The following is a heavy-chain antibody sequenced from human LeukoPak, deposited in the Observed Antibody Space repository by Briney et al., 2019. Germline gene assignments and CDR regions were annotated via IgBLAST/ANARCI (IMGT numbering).Heavy chain of an antibody. Sequence: ASVKVSCKASGGTFSSYAISWVRQAPGQGLEWMGGIIPSFDTADYAQRFQGRVTITADESTSTAYMELSSLRSDDTAVYYCASIGVGATGFADYWGQGTLVTVSS. J-gene: IGHJ4*02. CDR1: GGTFSSYA. CDR2: IIPSFDTA. D-gene: IGHD1-26*01. CDR3: ASIGVGATGFADY. V-gene: IGHV1-69*13.